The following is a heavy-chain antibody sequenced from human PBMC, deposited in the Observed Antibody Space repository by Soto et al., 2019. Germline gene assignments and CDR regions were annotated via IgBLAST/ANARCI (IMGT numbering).Heavy chain of an antibody. D-gene: IGHD3-10*01. J-gene: IGHJ6*02. V-gene: IGHV4-39*07. CDR2: INHSGST. CDR1: GDSISSSFYY. Sequence: PSETLSLTCNVSGDSISSSFYYWGWIRQPPGKGLEWIGEINHSGSTNYNPSLKSRVTISVDTSKNQFSLKLSSVTAADTAVYYCARRGFANYGMDVWGQGTTVTVSS. CDR3: ARRGFANYGMDV.